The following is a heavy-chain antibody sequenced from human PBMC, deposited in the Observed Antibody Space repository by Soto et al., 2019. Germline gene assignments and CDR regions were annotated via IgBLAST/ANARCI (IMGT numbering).Heavy chain of an antibody. Sequence: QVQLVESGGGVVQPGRSLRLSCAASGFTFSSYAMHWVRQAPGKGLEWVAVISYDGSNKYYADSVKGRFTISRDNSKNXXYXQXXSLRAEDTAVYYCARESSRFLEWLLYRDIPDYFDYWGQGTLVTVSS. CDR2: ISYDGSNK. D-gene: IGHD3-3*01. CDR3: ARESSRFLEWLLYRDIPDYFDY. J-gene: IGHJ4*02. CDR1: GFTFSSYA. V-gene: IGHV3-30-3*01.